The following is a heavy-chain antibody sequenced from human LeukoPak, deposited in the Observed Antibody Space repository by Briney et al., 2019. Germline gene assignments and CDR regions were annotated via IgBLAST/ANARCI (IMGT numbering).Heavy chain of an antibody. Sequence: GGSLRLSCAASGFTFSSYGMSWVRQAPGKGLEWVSAISGSGGSTYYADSVKGRFTISRDNSKNTLYLQMNSLRAEDTAVYYCARLSREWELRDAFDIWGQGTMVTVSS. J-gene: IGHJ3*02. CDR3: ARLSREWELRDAFDI. V-gene: IGHV3-23*01. D-gene: IGHD1-26*01. CDR1: GFTFSSYG. CDR2: ISGSGGST.